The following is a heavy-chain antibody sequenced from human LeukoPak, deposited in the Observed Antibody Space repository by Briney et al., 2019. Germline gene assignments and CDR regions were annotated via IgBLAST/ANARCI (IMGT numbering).Heavy chain of an antibody. CDR3: ARAVGYDFWSGYYEYNWFDP. D-gene: IGHD3-3*01. CDR1: GYTFTGYY. Sequence: GASVKVSCKASGYTFTGYYMHWVRQAPGQGLEWMGWINPNSGGTNYAQKFQGRVTMTRDTSISTAYMELSRLRSDDTAVYYCARAVGYDFWSGYYEYNWFDPWGQGTLSPSPQ. CDR2: INPNSGGT. V-gene: IGHV1-2*02. J-gene: IGHJ5*02.